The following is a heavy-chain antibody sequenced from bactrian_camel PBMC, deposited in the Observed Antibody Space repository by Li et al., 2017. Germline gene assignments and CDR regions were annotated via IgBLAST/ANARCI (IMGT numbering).Heavy chain of an antibody. CDR3: AFRHGYYCYSGSWTRGYDY. CDR2: INRGGTT. J-gene: IGHJ4*01. V-gene: IGHV3-1*01. D-gene: IGHD3*01. Sequence: VQLVESGGGSVQAGGSLRLSCTASGFTFDDYAMDWIRQAPGKGLEWVSIINRGGTTYYADSMKGRFTISTDNTNTVFLQMHSLKPEDTAMYYCAFRHGYYCYSGSWTRGYDYWGQGTQVTVS. CDR1: GFTFDDYA.